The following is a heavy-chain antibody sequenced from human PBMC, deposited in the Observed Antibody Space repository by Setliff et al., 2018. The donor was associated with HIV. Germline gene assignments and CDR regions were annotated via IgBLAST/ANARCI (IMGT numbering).Heavy chain of an antibody. Sequence: GGSLRLSCVASGFTFSSYCMDWFRQAPGKGLEWVSGISGSGISTYNADSVKGRFTISRDNSNNTLYLQMNSLRAEDTAVYYCAKSGYCGSSTCRNYFYYMDVWGKGTTVTVSS. D-gene: IGHD2-2*01. J-gene: IGHJ6*03. CDR3: AKSGYCGSSTCRNYFYYMDV. V-gene: IGHV3-23*01. CDR1: GFTFSSYC. CDR2: ISGSGIST.